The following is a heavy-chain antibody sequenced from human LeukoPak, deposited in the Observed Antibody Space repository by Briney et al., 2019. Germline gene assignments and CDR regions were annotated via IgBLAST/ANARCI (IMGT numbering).Heavy chain of an antibody. D-gene: IGHD3-22*01. CDR3: SRDLGPYYYDSSGYYYGS. CDR1: GVTFSSYW. Sequence: PGGSLRLSCAASGVTFSSYWMHWVRQAPGNGLVWVSRINSDGSSTSYADSVKCRFTISRDNAQNTLYPHMNSPRAEHTSVYYYSRDLGPYYYDSSGYYYGSWGQGTLVTVSS. J-gene: IGHJ5*02. CDR2: INSDGSST. V-gene: IGHV3-74*01.